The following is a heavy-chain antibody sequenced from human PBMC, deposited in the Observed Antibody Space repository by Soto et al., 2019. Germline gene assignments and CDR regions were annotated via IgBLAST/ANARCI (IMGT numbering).Heavy chain of an antibody. CDR3: ARVGLVYGLEGCWFDP. J-gene: IGHJ5*02. CDR2: ISAYNGKT. Sequence: QVQLVQSGAEVKKPGASVKVSCKASGYTFTTYDISWVRQAPGQGLEWMGWISAYNGKTNYAQKFQGRVTMTTDTATSIAYMELGSLRSDDTAVYYCARVGLVYGLEGCWFDPWGQGTLVTVSS. V-gene: IGHV1-18*04. D-gene: IGHD3-10*01. CDR1: GYTFTTYD.